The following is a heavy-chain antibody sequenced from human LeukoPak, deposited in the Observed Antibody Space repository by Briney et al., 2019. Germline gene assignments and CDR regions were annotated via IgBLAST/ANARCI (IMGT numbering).Heavy chain of an antibody. CDR2: ISYDGSNK. CDR3: ARGGFEQLAH. D-gene: IGHD6-13*01. V-gene: IGHV3-30-3*01. Sequence: GRSLGLSCAASGFTFSSYAMHWVRQAPGKGLEWVAVISYDGSNKYYADSVKGRFTISRDNPKNTLYLQMNSLRAEDTAVYYCARGGFEQLAHWGQGTLVTVSS. J-gene: IGHJ5*02. CDR1: GFTFSSYA.